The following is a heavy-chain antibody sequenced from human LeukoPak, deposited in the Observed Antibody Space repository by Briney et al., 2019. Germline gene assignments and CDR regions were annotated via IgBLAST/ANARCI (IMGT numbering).Heavy chain of an antibody. CDR2: AYYTSKWIT. CDR1: GDSVSSDTTA. Sequence: SQTLSLTCAISGDSVSSDTTAWNWIRQSPSRGLEWLGRAYYTSKWITNYAVSVRSRITVNPNTSNNQFSLKLSSVTAADTAVYYCARDTGGASDYYYGMDVWGQGTTVTVSS. J-gene: IGHJ6*02. D-gene: IGHD7-27*01. CDR3: ARDTGGASDYYYGMDV. V-gene: IGHV6-1*01.